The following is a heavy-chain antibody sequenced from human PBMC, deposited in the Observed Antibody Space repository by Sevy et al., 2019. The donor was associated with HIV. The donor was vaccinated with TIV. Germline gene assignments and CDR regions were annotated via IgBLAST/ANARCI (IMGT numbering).Heavy chain of an antibody. V-gene: IGHV3-7*01. CDR1: GFTFSDYW. CDR2: IKQDGSEK. J-gene: IGHJ4*02. CDR3: ARGQLVQDY. Sequence: GGSLRLSCASSGFTFSDYWMTWVRQAPEKGLEWVANIKQDGSEKFYVDSLKGRFTISRDNAKNSLYLQMTSLRADDTALYYCARGQLVQDYWGQGTLVTVSS. D-gene: IGHD1-1*01.